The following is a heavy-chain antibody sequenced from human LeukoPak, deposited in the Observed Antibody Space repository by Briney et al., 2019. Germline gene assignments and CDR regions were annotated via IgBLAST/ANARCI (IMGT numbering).Heavy chain of an antibody. CDR3: AKPHYYDSSGYYYVVLYYFDY. CDR2: ISGSGGST. J-gene: IGHJ4*02. CDR1: GFTFSSYA. Sequence: PGGSLRLSCAASGFTFSSYARSWVRQAPGKGLEWVSAISGSGGSTYYADSVKGRFTISRDNSKNTLYLQMNSLRAEDTAVYYCAKPHYYDSSGYYYVVLYYFDYWGPGTLVTVSS. D-gene: IGHD3-22*01. V-gene: IGHV3-23*01.